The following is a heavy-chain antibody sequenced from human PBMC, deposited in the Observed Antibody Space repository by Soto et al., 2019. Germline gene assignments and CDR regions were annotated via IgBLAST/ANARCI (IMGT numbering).Heavy chain of an antibody. J-gene: IGHJ3*02. CDR3: ARQPRVRMVRGVIEVHDAFDI. CDR1: GYSFTSYW. V-gene: IGHV5-51*01. CDR2: IYPGDSDT. Sequence: GESLKISCKGSGYSFTSYWIGWVRQMPGKGLEWMGIIYPGDSDTRYSPSFQGQVTISADKSISTAYLQWSSLKASDTAMYYCARQPRVRMVRGVIEVHDAFDIWGQGTMVTVSS. D-gene: IGHD3-10*01.